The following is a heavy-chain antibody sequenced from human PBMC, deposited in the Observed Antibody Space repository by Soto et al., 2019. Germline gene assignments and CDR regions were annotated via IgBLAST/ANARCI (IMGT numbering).Heavy chain of an antibody. CDR1: GYTFTSYD. CDR2: MNPNSGNV. V-gene: IGHV1-8*02. Sequence: QVQLVQSGAEVKKPGASVKVSCKASGYTFTSYDINWVRQATGQGLAWMGWMNPNSGNVGYAQKFQGRVTITRNTSISTAYMEMSSLRSEDTAVYYCARAYFYDFWSGYYRYFDYWGQGARVTVSS. D-gene: IGHD3-3*01. CDR3: ARAYFYDFWSGYYRYFDY. J-gene: IGHJ4*02.